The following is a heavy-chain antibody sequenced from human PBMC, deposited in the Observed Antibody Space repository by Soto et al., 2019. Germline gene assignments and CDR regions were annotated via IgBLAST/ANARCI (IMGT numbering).Heavy chain of an antibody. J-gene: IGHJ4*02. V-gene: IGHV3-23*01. D-gene: IGHD2-2*01. CDR3: ATIIIPAATKFY. CDR1: GITFTAYA. CDR2: ISGSGVST. Sequence: EVQLLESGGGLVQPGGPLRLSCAASGITFTAYAMSWVGQAPGKGLVGVSSISGSGVSTSYADTVKGRLTFPKDNSKSTLSLQMNSLRAEDTAVYYCATIIIPAATKFYWGQGTLVTVSS.